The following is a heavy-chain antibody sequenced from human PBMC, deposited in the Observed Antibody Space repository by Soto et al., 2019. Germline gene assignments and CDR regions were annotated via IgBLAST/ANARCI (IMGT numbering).Heavy chain of an antibody. CDR3: ARHPGGLNYYYGMDV. CDR2: IDPSDSYT. Sequence: GESQKISCKGSGYSFTSYWISWVRQMPGKGLEWMGRIDPSDSYTNYSPSFQGHVTISADKSISTAYLQWSSLKASDTAMYYCARHPGGLNYYYGMDVWGQGTTVTVSS. D-gene: IGHD3-10*01. V-gene: IGHV5-10-1*01. CDR1: GYSFTSYW. J-gene: IGHJ6*02.